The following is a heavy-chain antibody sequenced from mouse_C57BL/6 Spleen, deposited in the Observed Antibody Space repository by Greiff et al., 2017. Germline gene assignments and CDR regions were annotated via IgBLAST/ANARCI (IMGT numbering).Heavy chain of an antibody. CDR2: ISSGSSTT. J-gene: IGHJ4*01. Sequence: EVKLVESGGGLVKPGGSLKLSCAASGFTFSDYGMHWVRQAPEKGLEWVAYISSGSSTTYYADTVKGRFTITIDKAKNTRFLQMNSLRSEDTAMYYCARPGSFYAIDYWGQGTSVTVSS. CDR3: ARPGSFYAIDY. CDR1: GFTFSDYG. V-gene: IGHV5-17*01.